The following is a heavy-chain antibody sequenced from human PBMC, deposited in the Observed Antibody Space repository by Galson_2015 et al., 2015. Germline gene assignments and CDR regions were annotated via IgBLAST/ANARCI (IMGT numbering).Heavy chain of an antibody. D-gene: IGHD2-2*01. Sequence: SAKVSCKASGYTFTGYYMHWVRQAPGQGLEWMGWINPNSGGTNYAQKFQGWVTMTRDTSISTAYMELSRLRSDDTAVYYCARVRRVVPAAIDAFDIWGQGTMVTVSS. CDR3: ARVRRVVPAAIDAFDI. V-gene: IGHV1-2*04. CDR2: INPNSGGT. J-gene: IGHJ3*02. CDR1: GYTFTGYY.